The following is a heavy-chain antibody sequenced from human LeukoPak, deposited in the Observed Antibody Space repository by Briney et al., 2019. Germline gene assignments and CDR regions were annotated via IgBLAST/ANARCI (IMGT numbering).Heavy chain of an antibody. V-gene: IGHV3-74*01. J-gene: IGHJ4*02. Sequence: GGSLRLSCAASGFTFSSYWMHWVRHTPGKGPVWVSRIKGDGGSTSYADSVKGRFTFSRDNSKNMLYLQMNSLRAEDTAVYHCAKDRGDGYNSFDYWGQGILVTVSS. CDR1: GFTFSSYW. D-gene: IGHD5-24*01. CDR2: IKGDGGST. CDR3: AKDRGDGYNSFDY.